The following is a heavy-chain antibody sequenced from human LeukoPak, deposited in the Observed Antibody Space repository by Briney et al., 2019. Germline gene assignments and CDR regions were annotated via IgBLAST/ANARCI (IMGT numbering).Heavy chain of an antibody. CDR3: ATLHYYDSSGYYAEDV. J-gene: IGHJ6*02. CDR2: MNPNSGNT. Sequence: ASVKVSRKASGYTFTSYDINCVRQATGQGLEWMGWMNPNSGNTGYAQKFQGRVTMTRNTSISTAYMELSSLRSEDTAVYYCATLHYYDSSGYYAEDVWGQGTTVTVSS. D-gene: IGHD3-22*01. CDR1: GYTFTSYD. V-gene: IGHV1-8*01.